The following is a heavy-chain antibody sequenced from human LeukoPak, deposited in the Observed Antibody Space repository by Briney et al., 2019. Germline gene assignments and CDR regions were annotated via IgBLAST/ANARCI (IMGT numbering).Heavy chain of an antibody. J-gene: IGHJ4*02. CDR3: ARKGYSYGGFDY. V-gene: IGHV3-7*03. CDR1: EFTFSSYW. D-gene: IGHD5-18*01. CDR2: IKQDGSEK. Sequence: GGCLRLSCAASEFTFSSYWMSWVRQAPEKGLEWVANIKQDGSEKYYVDSVKGRFTISRDNAKNSLYLQMNSLRAEDTAVYYCARKGYSYGGFDYWGQGTLVTVSS.